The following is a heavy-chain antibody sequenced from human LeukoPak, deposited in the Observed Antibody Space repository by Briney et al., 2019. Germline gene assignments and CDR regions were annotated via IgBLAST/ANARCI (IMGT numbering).Heavy chain of an antibody. CDR3: ARASGSSAVPFDY. D-gene: IGHD3-10*01. Sequence: ASVKVSCKASGYTFTSNYMHWVRQAPGQGLEWMGVIAPSSGTTSYEQKFQGRVTMTRDTSTSTLYMELSSLTSEDTAVYYCARASGSSAVPFDYWGQGTLVTVSS. V-gene: IGHV1-46*01. J-gene: IGHJ4*02. CDR1: GYTFTSNY. CDR2: IAPSSGTT.